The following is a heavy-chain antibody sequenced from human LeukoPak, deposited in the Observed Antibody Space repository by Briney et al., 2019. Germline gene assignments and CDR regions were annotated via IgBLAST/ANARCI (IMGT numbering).Heavy chain of an antibody. D-gene: IGHD2-15*01. CDR1: GFTFSNAW. J-gene: IGHJ6*03. CDR2: IKSETDGGTT. V-gene: IGHV3-15*01. Sequence: PGGSLRLSCAASGFTFSNAWMSWVRQAPGKGLEWVGRIKSETDGGTTDYAAPVKGRFSISRDDSKNTLYLQVNSLKIEDTGVYYCATVTRSFTVGTCFYYYMDVWGKGTTVAVSS. CDR3: ATVTRSFTVGTCFYYYMDV.